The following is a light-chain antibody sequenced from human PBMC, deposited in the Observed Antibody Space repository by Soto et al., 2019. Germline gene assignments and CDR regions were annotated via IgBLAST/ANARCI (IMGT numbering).Light chain of an antibody. J-gene: IGKJ5*01. CDR3: QQYGSSPVT. V-gene: IGKV3-20*01. Sequence: EIVMTQSPATLAVSPGDTATLSCRASQSLGDNLAWYQQKPGQAPRLLIFRASSRAKGVPDRFSGSGSGTDFTLTISRLEPEDFAVYYCQQYGSSPVTFGQGTRLEI. CDR2: RAS. CDR1: QSLGDN.